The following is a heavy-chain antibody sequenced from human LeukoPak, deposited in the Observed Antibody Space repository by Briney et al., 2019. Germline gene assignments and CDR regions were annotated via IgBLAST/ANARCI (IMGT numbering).Heavy chain of an antibody. D-gene: IGHD5-12*01. CDR2: IYHSGST. J-gene: IGHJ6*02. CDR3: ARADSGYDVTYYYYYVMDV. V-gene: IGHV4-4*02. CDR1: GGSISSSNW. Sequence: PSETLSLTCAVSGGSISSSNWWSWVRQPPGKGLEWIGEIYHSGSTNYNPSLKSRVTISVDKSKNQFSLKLSSVTAADTAVYYCARADSGYDVTYYYYYVMDVWGQGTTVTVSS.